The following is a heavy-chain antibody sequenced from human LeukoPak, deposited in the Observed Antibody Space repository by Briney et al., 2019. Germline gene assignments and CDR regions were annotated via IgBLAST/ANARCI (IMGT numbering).Heavy chain of an antibody. J-gene: IGHJ2*01. CDR3: ARVPSGSYYSFDL. D-gene: IGHD1-26*01. CDR1: GFTFSSYA. CDR2: ISYDGSNK. Sequence: GGSLRLSCAASGFTFSSYAMHWVRQAPGKGLEWVAVISYDGSNKYYADSVKGRFTISRDNSKNTLNLQMNSLRAEDTAVYYCARVPSGSYYSFDLWGRGTLVTVSS. V-gene: IGHV3-30*04.